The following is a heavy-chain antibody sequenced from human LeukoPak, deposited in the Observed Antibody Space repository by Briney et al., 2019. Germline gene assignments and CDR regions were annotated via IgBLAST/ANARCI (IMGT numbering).Heavy chain of an antibody. J-gene: IGHJ4*02. V-gene: IGHV5-51*01. D-gene: IGHD4-23*01. Sequence: AGESLKISYKGSGYSFTNYWIGWVRQMPGKGMEWMGFIYPCVSDTRYSPSFQGQVTISADKSISTAYLQWRSLKASDTAMYYFAIQAFDYGGNDDFDYWGQGTLVTVSS. CDR3: AIQAFDYGGNDDFDY. CDR1: GYSFTNYW. CDR2: IYPCVSDT.